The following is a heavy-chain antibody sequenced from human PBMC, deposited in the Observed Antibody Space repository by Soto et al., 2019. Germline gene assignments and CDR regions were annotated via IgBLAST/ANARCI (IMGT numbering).Heavy chain of an antibody. CDR2: ISGSGGST. V-gene: IGHV3-23*01. CDR1: AFTFSSYA. CDR3: AQVVGSSSSGFDY. J-gene: IGHJ4*02. D-gene: IGHD6-6*01. Sequence: EVQLLESGGGLVQPGGSLRLSCAVSAFTFSSYALSWVRQAPGKGLEWVSAISGSGGSTYYADSVKGRFTISRDNSKNTLYLQMNSLRAEDTAVYYCAQVVGSSSSGFDYWGQGTLVTVSS.